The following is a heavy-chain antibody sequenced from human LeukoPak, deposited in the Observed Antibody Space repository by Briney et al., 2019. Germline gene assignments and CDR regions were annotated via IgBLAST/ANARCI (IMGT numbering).Heavy chain of an antibody. CDR1: GGSISSYY. J-gene: IGHJ4*02. CDR3: ARSKSYGSYFDY. CDR2: IYYSGST. Sequence: SSETLSLTCTVSGGSISSYYGSWIRQPPGKGLEWIGYIYYSGSTNYNPSLKSRVTISVDTSKNQFSLKLSSVTAADTAVYYCARSKSYGSYFDYWGQGTLVTVSS. D-gene: IGHD1-26*01. V-gene: IGHV4-59*01.